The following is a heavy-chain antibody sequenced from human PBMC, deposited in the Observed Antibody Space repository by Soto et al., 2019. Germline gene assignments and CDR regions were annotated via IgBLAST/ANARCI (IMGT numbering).Heavy chain of an antibody. D-gene: IGHD3-10*01. J-gene: IGHJ4*02. CDR3: ARVGLLGELCY. V-gene: IGHV3-30-3*01. Sequence: VGSLRLSCAASGFTFSSYAMHWVRQAPGKGLEWVAVISYDGSNKYYADSVKGRFTISRDNSKNTLYLQMNSLRAEDTAVYYCARVGLLGELCYWGQGTLVTVSS. CDR1: GFTFSSYA. CDR2: ISYDGSNK.